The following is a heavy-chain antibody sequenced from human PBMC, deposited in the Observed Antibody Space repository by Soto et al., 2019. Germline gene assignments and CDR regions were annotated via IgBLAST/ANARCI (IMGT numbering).Heavy chain of an antibody. CDR1: GFTFRGYE. CDR2: ISPSGTTI. CDR3: ARGETWLQLSHYLDY. Sequence: GGSLRLSFAASGFTFRGYEMNRVRQAPGKGLEWISYISPSGTTIYYADSVEGRFTISRDNAKNSLYLKMHSLRAEDTAVYYCARGETWLQLSHYLDYCGQGALVTVSS. V-gene: IGHV3-48*03. D-gene: IGHD5-12*01. J-gene: IGHJ4*02.